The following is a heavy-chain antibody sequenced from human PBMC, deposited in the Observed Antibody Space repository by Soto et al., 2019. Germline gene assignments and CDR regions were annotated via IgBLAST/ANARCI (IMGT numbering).Heavy chain of an antibody. D-gene: IGHD2-2*01. CDR1: GFTFSNYA. J-gene: IGHJ4*02. CDR3: PRNTIPPPRY. CDR2: ISSSGDRP. V-gene: IGHV3-23*01. Sequence: EVQLLESGGGLVQPGGSLRLSCAASGFTFSNYAMSWVRQAPGKGMEWVSAISSSGDRPYYADSVKGRFNVSRDNSKKTLYLQMNSLEVGETVLYYCPRNTIPPPRYWGQGTLVTVSS.